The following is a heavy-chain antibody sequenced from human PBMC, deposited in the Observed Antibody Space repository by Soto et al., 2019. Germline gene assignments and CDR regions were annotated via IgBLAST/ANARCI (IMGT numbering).Heavy chain of an antibody. CDR2: TYYRSKWYN. J-gene: IGHJ5*02. V-gene: IGHV6-1*01. Sequence: SQTLSLTCAISGDSVSSNSAAWNWIRQSPSRGLEWLGRTYYRSKWYNDYAVSVKSRITINPDTSKTQFSLKLISVTAADTAVYYCARARGGYCSGGACYGSGWLDPWGQGTLVTVSS. CDR1: GDSVSSNSAA. CDR3: ARARGGYCSGGACYGSGWLDP. D-gene: IGHD2-15*01.